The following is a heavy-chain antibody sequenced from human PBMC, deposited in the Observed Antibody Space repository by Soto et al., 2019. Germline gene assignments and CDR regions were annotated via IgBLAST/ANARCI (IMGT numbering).Heavy chain of an antibody. D-gene: IGHD2-15*01. CDR2: IYWDNDR. J-gene: IGHJ5*01. CDR1: GFSLTNSGVG. CDR3: AHRFTYSGSSDVGWFDS. V-gene: IGHV2-5*02. Sequence: QITLKESGPTLVEPTQTLTLTCSFSGFSLTNSGVGVGWFRQAPGKALECLGIIYWDNDRRYNPSLKTRLTITKDTSKNQVVLTMTYMEPVDTGTYYCAHRFTYSGSSDVGWFDSWGQGTPVTVS.